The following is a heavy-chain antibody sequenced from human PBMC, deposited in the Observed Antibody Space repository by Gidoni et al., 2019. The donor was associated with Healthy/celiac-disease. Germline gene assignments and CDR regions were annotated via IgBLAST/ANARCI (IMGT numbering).Heavy chain of an antibody. J-gene: IGHJ4*02. CDR3: ARDLGSKGWSPFDY. D-gene: IGHD6-19*01. CDR2: TYYRSKWYN. Sequence: QVQLPQSGPGLVKPSQALSLTCALSGDSVPSHSAAWNWIRRSPSRGLEWLGRTYYRSKWYNDYAVSVKSRITINPDTSKNQFSLQLNSVTPEDTAVYYCARDLGSKGWSPFDYWGQGTLVTVSS. V-gene: IGHV6-1*01. CDR1: GDSVPSHSAA.